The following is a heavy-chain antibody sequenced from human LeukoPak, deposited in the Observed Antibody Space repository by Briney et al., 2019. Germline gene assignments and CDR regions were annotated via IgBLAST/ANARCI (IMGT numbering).Heavy chain of an antibody. CDR2: INTNTGNP. J-gene: IGHJ4*02. CDR3: ARDYSSSWASFDY. CDR1: GYTFTIYA. Sequence: ASVNVSCKASGYTFTIYAMNWVRQAPGQGLEWMGWINTNTGNPTYAQGFTGRFVFSLDTSVSTAYLQISSLKAEDTAVYYCARDYSSSWASFDYWGQGTLVTVSS. V-gene: IGHV7-4-1*02. D-gene: IGHD6-13*01.